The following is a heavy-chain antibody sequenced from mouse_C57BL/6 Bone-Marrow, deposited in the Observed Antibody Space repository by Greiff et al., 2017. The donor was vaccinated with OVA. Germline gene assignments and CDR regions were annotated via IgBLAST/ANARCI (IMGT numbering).Heavy chain of an antibody. CDR1: GFTFNTYA. D-gene: IGHD2-2*01. CDR2: LRSKSSNYAT. V-gene: IGHV10-3*01. CDR3: VREMGYDFDY. Sequence: EVTLMASGGGLVQPKGSLKLSCAASGFTFNTYAMHWVRQAPGKGLEWVARLRSKSSNYATYYADSVKDRFTISRDDSQSMLYLQMNNLKTEDTAMYYCVREMGYDFDYWGQGTTLTVSS. J-gene: IGHJ2*01.